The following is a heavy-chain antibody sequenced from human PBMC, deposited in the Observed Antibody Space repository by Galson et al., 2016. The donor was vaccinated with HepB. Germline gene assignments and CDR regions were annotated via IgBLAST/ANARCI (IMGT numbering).Heavy chain of an antibody. V-gene: IGHV4-59*01. CDR2: ISYSGST. CDR1: GGSISSYY. D-gene: IGHD6-13*01. J-gene: IGHJ6*02. Sequence: ETLSLTCTVSGGSISSYYWSWIRQPPGKGLEWIGYISYSGSTNYNPSLRRRVTMSGDTSKNQFSLELTSVTAADTAVYYCARGPYRSSWSLYYYYGMDVWGQGTTVTVSS. CDR3: ARGPYRSSWSLYYYYGMDV.